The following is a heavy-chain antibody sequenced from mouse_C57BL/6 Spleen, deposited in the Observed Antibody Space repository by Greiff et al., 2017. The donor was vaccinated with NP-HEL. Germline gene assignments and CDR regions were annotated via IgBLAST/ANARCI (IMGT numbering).Heavy chain of an antibody. CDR3: ASSSSYVRYYFDY. CDR2: IRNTANGYTT. V-gene: IGHV7-3*01. Sequence: EVNVVESGGGLVQPGGSLSLSCAASGFTFTDYYMSWVRQPPGKALEWLGFIRNTANGYTTEYSASVKGRFTISRDNSQSILYLQMNALRAEDSATYYCASSSSYVRYYFDYWGQGTTLTVSS. CDR1: GFTFTDYY. D-gene: IGHD1-1*01. J-gene: IGHJ2*01.